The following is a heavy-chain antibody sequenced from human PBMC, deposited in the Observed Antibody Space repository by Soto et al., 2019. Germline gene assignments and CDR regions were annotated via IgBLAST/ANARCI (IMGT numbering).Heavy chain of an antibody. D-gene: IGHD1-1*01. CDR2: ISRDGITT. CDR1: GFSFSDYW. CDR3: ARGGIKRSRSYVDHYYMDV. J-gene: IGHJ6*03. V-gene: IGHV3-74*01. Sequence: EVQLVESGGGLVQPGGSLRLSCAASGFSFSDYWMFWVRQAPGKGLVWVSRISRDGITTNYADSVKGRFTISRDNAKNTVYLQLNSLRAEDTAVYYCARGGIKRSRSYVDHYYMDVWGKGTTVTVSS.